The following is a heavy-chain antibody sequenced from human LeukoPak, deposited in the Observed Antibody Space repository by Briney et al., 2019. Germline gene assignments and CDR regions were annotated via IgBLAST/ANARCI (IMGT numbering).Heavy chain of an antibody. CDR2: IYYSGST. Sequence: SETLSLTCTVSGGSISRSSYYWGWIRQPPGKGLEWIGSIYYSGSTYYNPSLKSRVTISVDTSKNQFSLKLSSVTAADTAVYYCARYSGWAFDYWGQGTLVTVSS. J-gene: IGHJ4*02. CDR3: ARYSGWAFDY. D-gene: IGHD6-19*01. V-gene: IGHV4-39*01. CDR1: GGSISRSSYY.